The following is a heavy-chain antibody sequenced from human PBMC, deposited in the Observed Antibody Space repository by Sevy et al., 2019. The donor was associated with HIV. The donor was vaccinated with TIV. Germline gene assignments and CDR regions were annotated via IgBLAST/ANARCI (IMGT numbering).Heavy chain of an antibody. CDR3: ARGIKWLRSERLNY. V-gene: IGHV4-61*01. Sequence: SETLSLTCTVSGGSVSSGSYYWSWIRQPPGKGLEWIGYIYYSGSTNYNPSLKSRVTISVDTSKNQFSLKLSSLTAADTAVYYCARGIKWLRSERLNYWGQGTLVTVSS. CDR1: GGSVSSGSYY. J-gene: IGHJ4*02. D-gene: IGHD5-12*01. CDR2: IYYSGST.